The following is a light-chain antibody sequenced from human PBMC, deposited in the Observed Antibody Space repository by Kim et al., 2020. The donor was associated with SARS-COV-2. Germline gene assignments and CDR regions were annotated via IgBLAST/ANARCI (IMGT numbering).Light chain of an antibody. CDR3: QQRSNWPIT. Sequence: LSPGERAPRSCRASQSVGSSLVWYHQKPGQAPRLLIYDTSNRATGIPVRFSGSGSGTDFTLTISSLEPEDFAVYYCQQRSNWPITFGQGTRLEIK. CDR1: QSVGSS. J-gene: IGKJ5*01. CDR2: DTS. V-gene: IGKV3-11*01.